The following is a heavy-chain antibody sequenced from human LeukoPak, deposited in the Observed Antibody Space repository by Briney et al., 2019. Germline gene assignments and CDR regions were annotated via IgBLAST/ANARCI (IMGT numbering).Heavy chain of an antibody. CDR3: ATTKGGNMITFGGVTVHDAFDI. V-gene: IGHV3-23*01. J-gene: IGHJ3*02. Sequence: PGGSLRLSCAASGFTFSSYAMSWVRQAPGKGLEWVSAISGSGGSTYYADSVKGRFTISRDNSKNTLYLQMNSLRAEDTAVYYCATTKGGNMITFGGVTVHDAFDIWGQGTMVTVSS. CDR1: GFTFSSYA. D-gene: IGHD3-16*02. CDR2: ISGSGGST.